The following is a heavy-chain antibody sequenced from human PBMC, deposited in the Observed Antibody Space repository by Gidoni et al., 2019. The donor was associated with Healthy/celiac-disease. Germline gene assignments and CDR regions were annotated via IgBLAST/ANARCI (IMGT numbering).Heavy chain of an antibody. Sequence: QVQLVQSGAEVKKPGSSVKVSCKVSGYTLTELSMHWVRQAPGKGLEWMGGFDPEDGETIYAQKCQGRVTMTEDTSTDTAYMELSSRRSEDTAVNYCATASYDSSDYGMDVWGQGTTVTVSS. CDR1: GYTLTELS. CDR3: ATASYDSSDYGMDV. D-gene: IGHD3-22*01. J-gene: IGHJ6*02. CDR2: FDPEDGET. V-gene: IGHV1-24*01.